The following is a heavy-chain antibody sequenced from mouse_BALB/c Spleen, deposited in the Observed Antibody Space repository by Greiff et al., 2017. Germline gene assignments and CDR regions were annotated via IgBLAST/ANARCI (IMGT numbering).Heavy chain of an antibody. CDR3: ARDGVYYRYAMDY. J-gene: IGHJ4*01. D-gene: IGHD2-14*01. Sequence: EVKVEESGGGLVQPGGSLKLSCAASGFTFSSYGMSWVRQTPDKRLELVATINSNGGSTYYPDSVKGRFTISRDNAKNTLYLQMSSLKSEDTAMYYCARDGVYYRYAMDYWGQGTSVTVSS. V-gene: IGHV5-6-3*01. CDR2: INSNGGST. CDR1: GFTFSSYG.